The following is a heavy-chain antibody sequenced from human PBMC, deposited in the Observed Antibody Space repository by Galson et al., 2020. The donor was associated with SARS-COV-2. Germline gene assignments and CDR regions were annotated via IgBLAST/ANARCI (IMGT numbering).Heavy chain of an antibody. CDR1: IGSMTSHY. Sequence: ETSETRSLTCAVSIGSMTSHYWSWIRQAPGKGLEWIGYISYDGSTTYNPSLKSRVTISIDTSKNQFSLRLTSVTAADTALYYCAKLAEGRRSSEDYWGQGTRVTVSS. D-gene: IGHD1-26*01. CDR2: ISYDGST. CDR3: AKLAEGRRSSEDY. V-gene: IGHV4-59*08. J-gene: IGHJ4*02.